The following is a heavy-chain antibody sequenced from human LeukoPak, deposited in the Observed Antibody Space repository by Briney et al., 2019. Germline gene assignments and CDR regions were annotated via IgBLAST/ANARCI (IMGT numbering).Heavy chain of an antibody. D-gene: IGHD2-2*01. Sequence: PGGSLRLSCAASGFTFSNAWMNWVRQAPGKGLEWVGRIKSNTDGGTTDYGAPVKGRFTISRDDSRNTLFLQMNSLKTGDTAVYYCTTGRVPAARVNYGAHWGQGTLVTVSS. CDR2: IKSNTDGGTT. J-gene: IGHJ4*02. V-gene: IGHV3-15*01. CDR1: GFTFSNAW. CDR3: TTGRVPAARVNYGAH.